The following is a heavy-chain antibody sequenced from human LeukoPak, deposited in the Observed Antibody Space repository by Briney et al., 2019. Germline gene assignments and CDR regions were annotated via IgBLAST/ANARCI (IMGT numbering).Heavy chain of an antibody. CDR3: AKDGRGGSSGWYEVGYFDY. J-gene: IGHJ4*02. CDR2: ISYDGSNK. CDR1: GFTFSSYG. Sequence: GGSLRLSCAASGFTFSSYGMHWVRQAPGKGLEWVAVISYDGSNKYYADSVEGRFTISRDNSKNTLYLQMNSLRAEDTAVYYCAKDGRGGSSGWYEVGYFDYWGQGTLVTVSS. V-gene: IGHV3-30*18. D-gene: IGHD6-19*01.